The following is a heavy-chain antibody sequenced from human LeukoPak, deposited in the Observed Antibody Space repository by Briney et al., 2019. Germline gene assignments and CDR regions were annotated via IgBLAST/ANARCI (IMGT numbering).Heavy chain of an antibody. J-gene: IGHJ6*02. D-gene: IGHD6-13*01. Sequence: GGSLRLSCAASGFTFDDYAMHWVRQAPGKGLEWVSLISGDGGSTYYADSVKGRFTISRDNSKNSLYLQMNSLRTEDTALYYCAKDVGIAAAGYYYYYGMDVWGQGTTVTVSS. CDR3: AKDVGIAAAGYYYYYGMDV. CDR2: ISGDGGST. V-gene: IGHV3-43*02. CDR1: GFTFDDYA.